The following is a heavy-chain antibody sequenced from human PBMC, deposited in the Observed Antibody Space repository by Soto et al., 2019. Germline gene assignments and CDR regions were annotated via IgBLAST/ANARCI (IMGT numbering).Heavy chain of an antibody. Sequence: PSGCLDLTSTASGGTVSIYVCSWILQPPGKGLEWIGYIYYSGSTSYNPSLKSRVTISVDTSKNHFSLQLNSVTPEDTAVYFCARAWGSGWYLDHWGQGTPVTVSS. CDR3: ARAWGSGWYLDH. J-gene: IGHJ5*02. D-gene: IGHD6-19*01. V-gene: IGHV4-59*02. CDR1: GGTVSIYV. CDR2: IYYSGST.